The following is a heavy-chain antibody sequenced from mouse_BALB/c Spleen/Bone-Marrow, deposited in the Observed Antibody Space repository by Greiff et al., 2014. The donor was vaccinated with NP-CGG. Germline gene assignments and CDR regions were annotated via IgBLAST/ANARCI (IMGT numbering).Heavy chain of an antibody. V-gene: IGHV2-9*02. CDR2: IWADGST. J-gene: IGHJ4*01. CDR3: ARITTATGAMDY. Sequence: VQLMESGPGLVAPSQSLSITCTVFGFSLTSYGVHWVRQPPGKGLEWLGVIWADGSTNYNSALMSRLSIRKDNSKSQVFLKMNSLQTDDTAMYYCARITTATGAMDYWGQGTSVTVSS. D-gene: IGHD1-2*01. CDR1: GFSLTSYG.